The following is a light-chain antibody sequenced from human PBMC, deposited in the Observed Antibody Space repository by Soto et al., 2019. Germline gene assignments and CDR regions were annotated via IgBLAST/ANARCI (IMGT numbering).Light chain of an antibody. CDR3: QQYGSSPQT. Sequence: EIVLTQSPATLSLSPGERATLSCRASQSVSSYLAWYQQKPGQAPRLLIYDASNRATAIPARFSGSGSGTDFTLTISRLEPEDFAVYYCQQYGSSPQTFGQGTKVDIK. V-gene: IGKV3-20*01. CDR2: DAS. CDR1: QSVSSY. J-gene: IGKJ1*01.